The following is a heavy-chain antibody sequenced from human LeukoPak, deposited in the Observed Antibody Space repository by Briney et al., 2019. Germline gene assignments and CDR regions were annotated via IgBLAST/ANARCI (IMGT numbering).Heavy chain of an antibody. D-gene: IGHD3-9*01. CDR2: ISSSSSYI. J-gene: IGHJ5*02. CDR1: GFTFSSYS. CDR3: ARENVLRYFDWLSSWFDP. Sequence: KPGGSLRLSCAASGFTFSSYSMNWVRQAPGKGLEWVSSISSSSSYIYYADSVKGRFTISRGNAKNSLYLQMNSLRAEDTAVYYCARENVLRYFDWLSSWFDPWGQGTLVTVSS. V-gene: IGHV3-21*01.